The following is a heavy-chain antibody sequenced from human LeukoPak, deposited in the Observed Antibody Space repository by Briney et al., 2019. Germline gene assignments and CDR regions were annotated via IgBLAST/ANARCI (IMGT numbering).Heavy chain of an antibody. Sequence: GESLKISCKGSGYSFTSYWIGWVRQMPGKGLEWMGIIYPGDSDTRDSPSFQGQVTISADKSISTAYLQWSSLKASDTAMYYCARQLPYGSGSYPWFDPWGQGTLVTVSS. J-gene: IGHJ5*02. V-gene: IGHV5-51*01. CDR2: IYPGDSDT. CDR3: ARQLPYGSGSYPWFDP. CDR1: GYSFTSYW. D-gene: IGHD3-10*01.